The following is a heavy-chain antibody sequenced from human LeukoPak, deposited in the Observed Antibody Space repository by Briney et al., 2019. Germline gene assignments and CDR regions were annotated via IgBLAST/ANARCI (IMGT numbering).Heavy chain of an antibody. Sequence: GESLKISCKGSGYSFTNSWIGWVRQMPGKGLEWMGIIYPGDSDTRYSPSFQGQVTISADKSISTAYLQWSSLKASDTAMYYCASRLYNWNYFDAFDIWGQGTMVTVSS. CDR1: GYSFTNSW. J-gene: IGHJ3*02. CDR3: ASRLYNWNYFDAFDI. CDR2: IYPGDSDT. D-gene: IGHD1-7*01. V-gene: IGHV5-51*01.